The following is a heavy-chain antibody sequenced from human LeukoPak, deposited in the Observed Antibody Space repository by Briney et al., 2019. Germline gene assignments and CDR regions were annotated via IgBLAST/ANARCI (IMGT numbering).Heavy chain of an antibody. J-gene: IGHJ4*02. V-gene: IGHV1-2*02. CDR2: INPNSGGT. CDR1: GYTFTGYY. CDR3: ARDFSTPYCSGGSCYPQPFNY. Sequence: GASVKVSCKASGYTFTGYYMHWVRQAPGQGLEWMGWINPNSGGTNYAQKFQGRVTMTRDTSISTAYMELSRLRSDDTAVYYCARDFSTPYCSGGSCYPQPFNYWGQGTLVTVSS. D-gene: IGHD2-15*01.